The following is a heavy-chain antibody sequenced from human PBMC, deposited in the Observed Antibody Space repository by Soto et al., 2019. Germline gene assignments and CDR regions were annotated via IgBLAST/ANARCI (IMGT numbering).Heavy chain of an antibody. CDR1: GFTFSSYS. V-gene: IGHV3-48*02. D-gene: IGHD3-22*01. CDR2: ISSSSSTI. J-gene: IGHJ4*02. Sequence: EVQLVESGGGLVQPGGSLRLSCAASGFTFSSYSMNWVRQAPGKGLEWVSYISSSSSTIYYADSVKGRFTISRDNAKNSLYLQMNSMRDDDTAVYYCARDWGYYYDSSGPRPIDYWGQGTLVTVSS. CDR3: ARDWGYYYDSSGPRPIDY.